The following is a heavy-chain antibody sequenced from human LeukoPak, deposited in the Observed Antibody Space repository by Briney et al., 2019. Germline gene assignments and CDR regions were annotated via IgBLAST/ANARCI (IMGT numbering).Heavy chain of an antibody. D-gene: IGHD1-1*01. CDR3: ARRRPSNYNWFDP. CDR2: IFYSGTT. V-gene: IGHV4-59*08. J-gene: IGHJ5*02. CDR1: GGSISNYY. Sequence: VKPSETLSLTCTVSGGSISNYYLSWIRQPPGEGLEWIGYIFYSGTTNYNPSLKSRVTISVDTSKNQFSLNLSSVTAAGTAVYYCARRRPSNYNWFDPWGQGTLVTVSS.